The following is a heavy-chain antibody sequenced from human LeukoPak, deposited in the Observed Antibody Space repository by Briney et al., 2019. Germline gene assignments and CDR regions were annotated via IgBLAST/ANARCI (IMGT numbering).Heavy chain of an antibody. CDR1: GGSFSGYY. CDR3: ARNLNAFDP. V-gene: IGHV4-34*01. CDR2: INHSGST. Sequence: PSETLSLTCAVYGGSFSGYYWSWIRQPPGKGLEWIGEINHSGSTNYNPSLKSRVTTSVDTSKNQFSLKLSSVTAADTAVYYCARNLNAFDPWGQGTLVTVSS. J-gene: IGHJ5*02.